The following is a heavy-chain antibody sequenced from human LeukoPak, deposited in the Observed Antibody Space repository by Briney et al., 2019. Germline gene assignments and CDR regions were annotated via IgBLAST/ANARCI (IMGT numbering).Heavy chain of an antibody. CDR1: GGSISSSSYY. J-gene: IGHJ5*02. CDR2: IYYSGST. Sequence: PSETLSLTCTVSGGSISSSSYYWGWIRQPPGKGLEWIGSIYYSGSTYYNPSLKSRVTISVDTSKNQFSLKLSSVTAADTAVYYCARCGGSAMVRGVMGTLDWFDPWGQGTLVTVSS. CDR3: ARCGGSAMVRGVMGTLDWFDP. D-gene: IGHD3-10*01. V-gene: IGHV4-39*07.